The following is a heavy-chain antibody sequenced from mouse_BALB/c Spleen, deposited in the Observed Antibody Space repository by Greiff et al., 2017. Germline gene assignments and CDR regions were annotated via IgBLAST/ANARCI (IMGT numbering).Heavy chain of an antibody. Sequence: VQLQQPGAELVEPGASVKLSCKASGYIFTSYWMHWVKQRPGQGLEWIGEINPSNGRTNYNEKFKSKATLTVDKSSSTAYMQLSSLTSEDSAVYYCARTFGNYPYAMDYWGQGTSVTVSS. J-gene: IGHJ4*01. V-gene: IGHV1S81*02. CDR2: INPSNGRT. CDR3: ARTFGNYPYAMDY. CDR1: GYIFTSYW. D-gene: IGHD2-1*01.